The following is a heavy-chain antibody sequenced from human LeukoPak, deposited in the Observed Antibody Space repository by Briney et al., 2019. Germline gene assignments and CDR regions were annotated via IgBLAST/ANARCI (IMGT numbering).Heavy chain of an antibody. V-gene: IGHV4-59*12. CDR1: GGSISSYY. Sequence: SETLSLTCTVSGGSISSYYWSWIRQPPGKGLEWIGYIYYSGSTNYNPSLKSRVTISVDTSKNQFSLKLSSVTAADTAVYYCARRGIAVAGTKGGWDYYYMDVWGKGTTVTVSS. CDR3: ARRGIAVAGTKGGWDYYYMDV. J-gene: IGHJ6*03. D-gene: IGHD6-19*01. CDR2: IYYSGST.